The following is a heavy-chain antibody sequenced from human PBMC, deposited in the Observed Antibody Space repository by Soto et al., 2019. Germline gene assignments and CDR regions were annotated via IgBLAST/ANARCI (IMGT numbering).Heavy chain of an antibody. CDR1: GFTFSSYA. D-gene: IGHD1-1*01. Sequence: VQLLESGGGLIQPGGSLRLSCAASGFTFSSYAMNWVRQAPGKGLEWVSLISDTGDHTYYADPVKGRFTISRDNSKNTLYLQMNSLRAEDTAVYYCAKRAAGVDLELSFDYWGQGTLVSVSS. J-gene: IGHJ4*02. CDR2: ISDTGDHT. V-gene: IGHV3-23*01. CDR3: AKRAAGVDLELSFDY.